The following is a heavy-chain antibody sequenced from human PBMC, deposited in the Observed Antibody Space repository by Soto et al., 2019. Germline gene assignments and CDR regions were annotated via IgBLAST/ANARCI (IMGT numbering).Heavy chain of an antibody. V-gene: IGHV3-23*01. D-gene: IGHD3-10*01. Sequence: PGGSLRLSCAASGFTFSSYAMWWVRQAPGKGLECASAISGGGETTYYADSVKGRFTISRDNSKNTLYLQMNSLRAEDTAVYYCAFNSGSGSYYFDDWGQGTLVTVSS. CDR2: ISGGGETT. CDR1: GFTFSSYA. J-gene: IGHJ4*02. CDR3: AFNSGSGSYYFDD.